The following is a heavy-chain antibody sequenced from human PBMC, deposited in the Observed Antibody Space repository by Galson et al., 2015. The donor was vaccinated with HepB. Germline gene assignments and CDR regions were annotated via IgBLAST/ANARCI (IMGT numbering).Heavy chain of an antibody. CDR2: IKQDGSEK. Sequence: SLRLSCAASGFTFSSYWMSWVRQAPGKGLEWVANIKQDGSEKYYVESVKGRFTISRDNAKNSLYLQMNSLRAEDTAVYYCARCDYGDYASFGYWGQGTLVTVSS. CDR3: ARCDYGDYASFGY. J-gene: IGHJ4*02. CDR1: GFTFSSYW. D-gene: IGHD4-17*01. V-gene: IGHV3-7*01.